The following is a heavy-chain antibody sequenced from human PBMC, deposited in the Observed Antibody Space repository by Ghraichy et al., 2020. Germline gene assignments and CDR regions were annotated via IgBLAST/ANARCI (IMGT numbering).Heavy chain of an antibody. CDR2: IYHSGST. CDR3: ARVVDCSGGSCYSFFDY. Sequence: PETLSLTCAVSGYSISSGYYWGWIRQPPGKGLEWIGSIYHSGSTYYNPSLKSRVTISVDTSKNQFSLKLSSVTAADTAVYYCARVVDCSGGSCYSFFDYWGQGTLVTVSS. V-gene: IGHV4-38-2*01. D-gene: IGHD2-15*01. J-gene: IGHJ4*02. CDR1: GYSISSGYY.